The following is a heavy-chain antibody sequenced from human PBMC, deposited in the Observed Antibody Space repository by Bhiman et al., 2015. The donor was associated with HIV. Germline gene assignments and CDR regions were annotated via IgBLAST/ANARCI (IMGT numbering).Heavy chain of an antibody. J-gene: IGHJ4*02. Sequence: EVQLVESGGGLVKPGGSLRLSCAASGFTFSIYSMNWVRQAPGKGLEWVSSISSSSSYIYYADSVKGRFTISRDNAKNSLYLQVNSLRAEDTAVYYCAREETPYYNFWSGYYTGGWWVDYWGQGTLVTVSS. V-gene: IGHV3-21*01. D-gene: IGHD3-3*01. CDR1: GFTFSIYS. CDR3: AREETPYYNFWSGYYTGGWWVDY. CDR2: ISSSSSYI.